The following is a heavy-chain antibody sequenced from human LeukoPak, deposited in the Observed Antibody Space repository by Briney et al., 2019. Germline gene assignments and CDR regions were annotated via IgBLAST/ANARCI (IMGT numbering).Heavy chain of an antibody. J-gene: IGHJ4*02. Sequence: SEILCLTCTVSGASISSGDYYWTWIRQPPGKGLEWIGYISYNGITYYNPSLKSRVIISVDQPNKHFSLKLSSVTAADTAVYYCSGAVTGYYLSHYYFPYWGRGTLVTVSS. CDR2: ISYNGIT. V-gene: IGHV4-30-4*01. CDR3: SGAVTGYYLSHYYFPY. D-gene: IGHD3-9*01. CDR1: GASISSGDYY.